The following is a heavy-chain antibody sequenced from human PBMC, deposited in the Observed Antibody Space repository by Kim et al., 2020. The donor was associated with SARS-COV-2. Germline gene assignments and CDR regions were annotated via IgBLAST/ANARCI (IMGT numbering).Heavy chain of an antibody. D-gene: IGHD3-9*01. CDR3: VKEASEGGILTGPSFDY. J-gene: IGHJ4*02. CDR1: GFTFSSYA. CDR2: ISSNGGST. V-gene: IGHV3-64D*09. Sequence: GGSLRLSCSASGFTFSSYAMHWVRQAPGKGLEYVSAISSNGGSTYYADSVKGRFTISRDNSKNTLYLQMSSLRAEDTAVYYCVKEASEGGILTGPSFDYWGQGTLVTVSS.